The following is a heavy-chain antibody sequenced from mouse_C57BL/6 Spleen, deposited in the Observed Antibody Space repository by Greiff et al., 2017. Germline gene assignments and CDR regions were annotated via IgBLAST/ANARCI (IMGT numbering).Heavy chain of an antibody. D-gene: IGHD3-2*02. J-gene: IGHJ4*01. CDR2: IDPETGGT. Sequence: QVHVKQSGAELVRPGASVTLSCKASGYTFTDYEMHWVKQTPVHGLEWIGAIDPETGGTAYNQKFKGKAILTADKSSSTAYMELRSLTSEDSAVYYCTRDSSEDYAMDYWGQGTSVTVSS. V-gene: IGHV1-15*01. CDR1: GYTFTDYE. CDR3: TRDSSEDYAMDY.